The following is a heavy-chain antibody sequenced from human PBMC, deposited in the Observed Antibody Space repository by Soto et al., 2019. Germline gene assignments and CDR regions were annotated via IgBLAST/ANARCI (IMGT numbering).Heavy chain of an antibody. Sequence: EVQLVESGGGVVRPGGSLRLSCAASGFTFDDYGMSWVRQVAGKGLEWVSGINWNGGSTGYADSVKGRFTITRDNAKNSLYLQMNSLRAEDPAVYHCARIPAVMPPQFHYYMDVWGKGTVVIVSS. CDR2: INWNGGST. D-gene: IGHD2-2*01. J-gene: IGHJ6*03. V-gene: IGHV3-20*01. CDR1: GFTFDDYG. CDR3: ARIPAVMPPQFHYYMDV.